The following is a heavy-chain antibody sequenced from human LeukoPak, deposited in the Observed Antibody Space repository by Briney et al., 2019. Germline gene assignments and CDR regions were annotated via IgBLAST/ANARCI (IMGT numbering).Heavy chain of an antibody. CDR3: AIWGADQNY. Sequence: PGGSLRLSCAVSGLTLSNYWMNWVRQAPGKGLEWVANINPDGGEERYVDSVKGRFVISRDNAKNSLYPQMNSLRAEDTAVYYCAIWGADQNYWGQGTLVTVSS. CDR1: GLTLSNYW. CDR2: INPDGGEE. V-gene: IGHV3-7*02. D-gene: IGHD3-16*01. J-gene: IGHJ4*02.